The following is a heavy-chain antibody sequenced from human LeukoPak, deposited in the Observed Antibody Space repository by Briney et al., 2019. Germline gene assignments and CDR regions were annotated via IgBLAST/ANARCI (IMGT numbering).Heavy chain of an antibody. V-gene: IGHV4-59*01. D-gene: IGHD5-18*01. CDR3: ARAGAGEHQWIQLWSLDY. CDR2: IYYSGST. J-gene: IGHJ4*02. Sequence: SETLSPTCTVSGGSISSYYWSWIRQPPGKGLEWIGYIYYSGSTNYNPSLKSRVTISVDTSKNQFSLKLSSVTAADTAVYYCARAGAGEHQWIQLWSLDYWGQGTLVTVSS. CDR1: GGSISSYY.